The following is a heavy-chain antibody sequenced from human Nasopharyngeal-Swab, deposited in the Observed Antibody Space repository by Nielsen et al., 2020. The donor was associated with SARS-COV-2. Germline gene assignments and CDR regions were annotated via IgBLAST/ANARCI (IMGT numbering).Heavy chain of an antibody. CDR1: GGTFSSYA. CDR2: IIPILGIA. V-gene: IGHV1-69*10. Sequence: SVKVSCKASGGTFSSYAISWVRQAPGQGLEWMGGIIPILGIANYAQKFQGRVTITADKSTSTAYMELSSPRSEDTAVYYCAREYGIVVVPAATGGMDVWGQGTTVTVSS. D-gene: IGHD2-2*01. J-gene: IGHJ6*02. CDR3: AREYGIVVVPAATGGMDV.